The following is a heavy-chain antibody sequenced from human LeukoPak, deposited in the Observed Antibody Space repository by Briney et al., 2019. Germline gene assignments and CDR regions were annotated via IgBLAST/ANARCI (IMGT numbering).Heavy chain of an antibody. Sequence: GESLKISCKASGYTFNNYWIGWVRQMPGRGLEWMGMLYPDGSATTYHPSFEGRVTISADKSVTTAYLEWNSLKASDTAMYYCASSANLMLVDTAMVVPYYFDYWGQGTLVTVSS. CDR3: ASSANLMLVDTAMVVPYYFDY. V-gene: IGHV5-51*01. J-gene: IGHJ4*02. CDR2: LYPDGSAT. D-gene: IGHD5-18*01. CDR1: GYTFNNYW.